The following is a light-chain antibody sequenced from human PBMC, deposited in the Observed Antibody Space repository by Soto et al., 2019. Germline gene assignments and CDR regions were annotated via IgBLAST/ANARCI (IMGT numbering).Light chain of an antibody. J-gene: IGLJ2*01. CDR3: QSYDSSLSVV. CDR1: SSNIGAGYG. V-gene: IGLV1-40*01. CDR2: GNS. Sequence: QSVLTQPPSVSGAPGQRVTVSCTGSSSNIGAGYGVHWYQQLPGTAPKLLIYGNSNRPSGVPDRFSGSKSGTSASLAITGLQAEDEADYYCQSYDSSLSVVFGGGTKQTVL.